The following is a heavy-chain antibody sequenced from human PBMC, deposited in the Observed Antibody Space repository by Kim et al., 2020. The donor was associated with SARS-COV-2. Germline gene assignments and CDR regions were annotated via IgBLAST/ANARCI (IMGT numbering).Heavy chain of an antibody. D-gene: IGHD6-13*01. J-gene: IGHJ6*02. V-gene: IGHV3-74*01. CDR1: GFTFSSYW. CDR2: INSDGSST. CDR3: ARKDSSWYYYYYYGMDV. Sequence: GRSLRLSCAASGFTFSSYWMHWVRQAPGKGLVWVSRINSDGSSTSYADSVKGRFTISRDNAKNTLYLQMNSLRAEDTAVYYCARKDSSWYYYYYYGMDVWGQGTTVTVSS.